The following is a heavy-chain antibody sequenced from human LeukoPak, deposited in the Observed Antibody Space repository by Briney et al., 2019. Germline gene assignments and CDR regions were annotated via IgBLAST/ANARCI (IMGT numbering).Heavy chain of an antibody. Sequence: GASVKVSCKVSGYTLTEISMHWVRQAPGRGLEWMGGFNPEDDERIYAQKFQGRVTMTEDTSTDTAYMELSSLRSNDTAVYYCATSSHNWNLGGVRDYMDVWGKGTTVTVSS. CDR1: GYTLTEIS. CDR3: ATSSHNWNLGGVRDYMDV. J-gene: IGHJ6*03. D-gene: IGHD1-20*01. CDR2: FNPEDDER. V-gene: IGHV1-24*01.